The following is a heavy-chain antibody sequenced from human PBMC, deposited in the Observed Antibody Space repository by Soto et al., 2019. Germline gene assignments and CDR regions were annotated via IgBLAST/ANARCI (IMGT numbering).Heavy chain of an antibody. V-gene: IGHV1-18*01. CDR3: SRSPGYSASWGYFYYGMKI. Sequence: QVQLVQYGAELKKPGASVKVSCKASGYTLTNYGISWVRQAPGQGLEWMGWINTYHGNTKYAQKLQGRVTMTKDTSTSTAYMELTSLRSDDTAVYYCSRSPGYSASWGYFYYGMKIWGQGTTVIVSS. D-gene: IGHD6-13*01. CDR1: GYTLTNYG. CDR2: INTYHGNT. J-gene: IGHJ6*02.